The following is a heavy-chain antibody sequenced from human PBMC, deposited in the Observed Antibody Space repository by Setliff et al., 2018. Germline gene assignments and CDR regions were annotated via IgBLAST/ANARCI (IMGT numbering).Heavy chain of an antibody. D-gene: IGHD4-17*01. J-gene: IGHJ5*02. CDR1: GYSSSNYG. CDR3: ARDPRRSYADFVSNWFDP. V-gene: IGHV1-18*01. Sequence: GASVKVSCKTSGYSSSNYGISWVRQAPGQGLEWLGWIGAHNSNTNYAEKFQGRLSMTTDTSKSTAYMELRSLRSDDTAVYFCARDPRRSYADFVSNWFDPWGQGTPVTVSS. CDR2: IGAHNSNT.